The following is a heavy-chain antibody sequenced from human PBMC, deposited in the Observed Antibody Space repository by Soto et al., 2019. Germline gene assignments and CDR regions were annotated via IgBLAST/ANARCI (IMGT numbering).Heavy chain of an antibody. Sequence: PGGSLRLSCAASGFTFNNYAMSWVRQASGRGLEWVSAITGSGGDAYHADSVKGRFTISRDNSRNTLYLQMNTLRAEDTAVYYCAKGSASGSPYYFDYWGHGSLVTVSS. CDR2: ITGSGGDA. J-gene: IGHJ4*01. CDR1: GFTFNNYA. CDR3: AKGSASGSPYYFDY. D-gene: IGHD6-25*01. V-gene: IGHV3-23*01.